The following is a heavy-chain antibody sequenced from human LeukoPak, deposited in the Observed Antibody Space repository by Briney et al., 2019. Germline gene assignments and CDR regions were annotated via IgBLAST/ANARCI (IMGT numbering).Heavy chain of an antibody. CDR2: IKSKTDGGTT. CDR3: TTDQSYDILTGYYIIDY. Sequence: GGSLRLSCAASGFTFSNAWMSWVRQAPGKGLEWVGRIKSKTDGGTTDYAAPVKGRFTISRDNSKNTLYLQMNSLKTEDTAVYYCTTDQSYDILTGYYIIDYWGQGTLVTVSS. V-gene: IGHV3-15*01. J-gene: IGHJ4*02. D-gene: IGHD3-9*01. CDR1: GFTFSNAW.